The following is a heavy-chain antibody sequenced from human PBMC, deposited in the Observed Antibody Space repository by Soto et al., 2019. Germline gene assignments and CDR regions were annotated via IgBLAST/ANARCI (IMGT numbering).Heavy chain of an antibody. V-gene: IGHV4-34*01. CDR3: AGRSPSAWEPPFY. CDR2: INHSGST. Sequence: PSETLSLTCAVYGGSFSGYYWSWIRQPPGKGLEWIGEINHSGSTNYNPSLKSRVTISIETSKNQFSLKLTSVTAADTAIYYCAGRSPSAWEPPFYWGQGTLVTVSS. J-gene: IGHJ4*02. D-gene: IGHD1-26*01. CDR1: GGSFSGYY.